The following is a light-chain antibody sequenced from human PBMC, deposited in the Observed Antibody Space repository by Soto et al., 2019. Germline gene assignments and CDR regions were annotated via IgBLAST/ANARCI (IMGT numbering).Light chain of an antibody. CDR2: KAS. CDR3: QQYNSQRT. J-gene: IGKJ1*01. CDR1: QYISSW. Sequence: DIQMTQSPSTLSASVGDRVTITCRASQYISSWLAWYQQKPGKAPKLLIYKASSLESGVPSRFSGSGSRTEFTLTIRSLKPDDFATYYGQQYNSQRTFGQGTKVEIK. V-gene: IGKV1-5*03.